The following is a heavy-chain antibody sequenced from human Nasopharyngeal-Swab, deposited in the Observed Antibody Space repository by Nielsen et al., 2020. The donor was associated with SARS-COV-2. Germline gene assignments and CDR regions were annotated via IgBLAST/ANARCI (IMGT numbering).Heavy chain of an antibody. CDR2: IYSAGQT. J-gene: IGHJ4*02. D-gene: IGHD3-3*01. Sequence: GESLKIYCAASWFTVSGNFMTWVRQAPGKGLEWVSVIYSAGQTNYADSVKGRFTISRDNSKNTLYLQMNSLRAEDTAVYYCARGVGVDDFWSGRFDYWGQGTLVTVSS. CDR1: WFTVSGNF. V-gene: IGHV3-53*01. CDR3: ARGVGVDDFWSGRFDY.